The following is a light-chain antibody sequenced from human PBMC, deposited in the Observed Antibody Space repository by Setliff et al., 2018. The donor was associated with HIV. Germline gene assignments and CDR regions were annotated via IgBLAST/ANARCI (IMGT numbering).Light chain of an antibody. CDR2: DVS. V-gene: IGLV2-11*01. CDR3: CSYAGTYTYI. Sequence: QSALAQPRSVSGSPGQSVTLPCTGSSSDVGAYNYVSWYQQYPGKAPKLIIYDVSKRPSGVPDRFSGSKSGDTASLTISGLQSEDEADYYCCSYAGTYTYIFGSGTKVT. J-gene: IGLJ1*01. CDR1: SSDVGAYNY.